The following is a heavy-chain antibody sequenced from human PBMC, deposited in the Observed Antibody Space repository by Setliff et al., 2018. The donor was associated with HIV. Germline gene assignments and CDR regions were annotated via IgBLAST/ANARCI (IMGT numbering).Heavy chain of an antibody. Sequence: SETLSLTCSVSGGSVIKDNFYWGWIRQAPAKGLEWIATLYDTGRTYYNPPLKSRVSIFVDTTKNEFSLNLRSVTAADTAVYFCVNSGYDGDYYYYYMDVWGKGTTVT. CDR3: VNSGYDGDYYYYYMDV. CDR1: GGSVIKDNFY. J-gene: IGHJ6*03. V-gene: IGHV4-39*01. D-gene: IGHD5-12*01. CDR2: LYDTGRT.